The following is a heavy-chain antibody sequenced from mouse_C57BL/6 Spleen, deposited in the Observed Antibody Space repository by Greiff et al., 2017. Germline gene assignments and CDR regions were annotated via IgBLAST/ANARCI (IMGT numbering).Heavy chain of an antibody. D-gene: IGHD2-2*01. J-gene: IGHJ2*01. CDR3: ASQIYYVYDVGYYFGC. Sequence: QVQLQQPGAELVKPGASVKLSCKASGYTFTSYWMHWVKQRPGQGLEWIGMIHPNSGSTNYNEKFKSKATLTVDKSSSTAYMQLSSLTSEDSAVYYCASQIYYVYDVGYYFGCWGQGTTLTVSS. V-gene: IGHV1-64*01. CDR2: IHPNSGST. CDR1: GYTFTSYW.